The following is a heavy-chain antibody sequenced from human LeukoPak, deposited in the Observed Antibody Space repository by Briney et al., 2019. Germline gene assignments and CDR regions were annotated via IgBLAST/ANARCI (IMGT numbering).Heavy chain of an antibody. V-gene: IGHV4-59*01. D-gene: IGHD1-26*01. CDR3: ARAGIVGAHYFDY. J-gene: IGHJ4*02. Sequence: PSETLSLTCTVSGGSISSYYWSWIRQPPGKGLDWIGYIYSSGSTNYNPSLKSRVTISVDTSRNQFSLKLSSVTAADTAVYFCARAGIVGAHYFDYWGPGTLVTVSS. CDR1: GGSISSYY. CDR2: IYSSGST.